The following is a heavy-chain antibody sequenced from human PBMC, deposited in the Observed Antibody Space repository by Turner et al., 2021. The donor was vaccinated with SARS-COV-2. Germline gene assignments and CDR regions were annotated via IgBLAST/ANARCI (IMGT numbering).Heavy chain of an antibody. Sequence: QVQLQESGPGLVKPSEPLSLTCTVSGGSISSYYWSWIRQPPGKGLEWIGYIYYSGSTNYNPSLKSRVTISIDTSKNQFSLKLSSVTAADTAVYYCARTDGYNYDYWGQGTLVTVSS. CDR2: IYYSGST. V-gene: IGHV4-59*01. CDR1: GGSISSYY. CDR3: ARTDGYNYDY. D-gene: IGHD5-12*01. J-gene: IGHJ4*02.